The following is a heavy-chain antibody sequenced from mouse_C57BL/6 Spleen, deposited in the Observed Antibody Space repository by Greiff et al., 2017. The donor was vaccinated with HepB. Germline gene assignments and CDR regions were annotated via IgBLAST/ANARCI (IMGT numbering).Heavy chain of an antibody. CDR2: INPYNGGT. J-gene: IGHJ2*01. V-gene: IGHV1-19*01. D-gene: IGHD2-4*01. Sequence: EVQLQQSGPVLVKPGASVKMSCKASGYTFTDYYMNWVKQSHGKSLEWIGVINPYNGGTSYNQKFKGKATLTVDKSSSTAYMELNSLTSEDSAVYYCARYGDDYDGEGYFDYWGQGTTLTVSS. CDR1: GYTFTDYY. CDR3: ARYGDDYDGEGYFDY.